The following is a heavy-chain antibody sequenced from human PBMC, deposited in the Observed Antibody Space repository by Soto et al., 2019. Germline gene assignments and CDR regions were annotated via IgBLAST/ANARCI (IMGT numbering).Heavy chain of an antibody. CDR2: IYYSGSA. J-gene: IGHJ4*02. CDR3: VRGLISGSHYSGGWYYFDS. D-gene: IGHD1-26*01. Sequence: SETLSLTCTVSGGSISTSDYYWGWIRQPPGKGLEWIGNIYYSGSASYNPSLKSRVAISIDTSKNQFSLKMSSVTAADTAVYYCVRGLISGSHYSGGWYYFDSWGKGTQVTVSS. CDR1: GGSISTSDYY. V-gene: IGHV4-39*01.